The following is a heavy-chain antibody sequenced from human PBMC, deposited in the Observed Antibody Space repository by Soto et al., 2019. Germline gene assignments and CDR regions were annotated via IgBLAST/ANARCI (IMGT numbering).Heavy chain of an antibody. D-gene: IGHD3-10*01. Sequence: QVQLVQSGAEVKKPGSSVKVSCKASGDTFSSSAISWVRQAPGQGLEWMGGIIPKFGTTNYSPKFQGRVTVTADESTSTAYLDLSSLRSDDTAAYYCAGGAPHIVRGVTFEYWGPGTLVTVSP. J-gene: IGHJ4*02. CDR3: AGGAPHIVRGVTFEY. CDR1: GDTFSSSA. CDR2: IIPKFGTT. V-gene: IGHV1-69*01.